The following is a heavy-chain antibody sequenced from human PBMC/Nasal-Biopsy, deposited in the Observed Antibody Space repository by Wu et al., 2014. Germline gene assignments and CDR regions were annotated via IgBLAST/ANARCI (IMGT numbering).Heavy chain of an antibody. Sequence: TLSLTCTVSGGSISSGSYYWSWIRQPAGKGLEWIGRIYTSGSTNYNPSLKSRVTMSVDTSKNQFSLKLSSVTAADTAVYYCAREGGITMIVVGPDYWGPGNPGHRLL. CDR3: AREGGITMIVVGPDY. J-gene: IGHJ4*02. CDR1: GGSISSGSYY. D-gene: IGHD3-22*01. V-gene: IGHV4-61*02. CDR2: IYTSGST.